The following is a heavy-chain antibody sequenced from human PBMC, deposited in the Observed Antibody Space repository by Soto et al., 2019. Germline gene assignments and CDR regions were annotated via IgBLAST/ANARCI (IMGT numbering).Heavy chain of an antibody. CDR2: ISGSGGST. D-gene: IGHD6-13*01. CDR3: AKDSYSSSWYRGGPS. CDR1: GFTFSSYA. Sequence: EVQLLESGGGLVQPGGSLRLSCAASGFTFSSYAMSWVRQAPGKGLEWVSAISGSGGSTYYADSVKGRFTISRDNSKSTLYLQMNSLRAEDTAVYYCAKDSYSSSWYRGGPSWGQGTLVTVSS. J-gene: IGHJ5*02. V-gene: IGHV3-23*01.